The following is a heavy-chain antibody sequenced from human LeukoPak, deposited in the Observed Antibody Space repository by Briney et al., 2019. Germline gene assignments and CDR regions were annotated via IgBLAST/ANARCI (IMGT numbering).Heavy chain of an antibody. Sequence: GASVRVSCKASGYTFTGYYIHWVRQAPGQGPEWMGCIHPRDSSTTYAQKFQGRVTLTSDASINTALLELTRLTSDDTAIYCCARDLRDWNLWAQGTLVTVSS. V-gene: IGHV1-2*02. J-gene: IGHJ4*02. D-gene: IGHD1-7*01. CDR3: ARDLRDWNL. CDR1: GYTFTGYY. CDR2: IHPRDSST.